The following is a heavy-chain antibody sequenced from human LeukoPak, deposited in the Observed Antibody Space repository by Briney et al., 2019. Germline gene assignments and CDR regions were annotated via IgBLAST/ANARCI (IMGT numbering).Heavy chain of an antibody. V-gene: IGHV1-2*02. D-gene: IGHD6-13*01. CDR1: GYTFTGYY. J-gene: IGHJ5*02. Sequence: ASVKVSCKASGYTFTGYYMHWVRQAPGQGLEWMGWINPNSGGTNYAQKFQGRVTMTRDTSISTAYMELSRLRSDDTAVYYCARDQEYSSSWFGRNNNWFDPWGQGTLVTVSS. CDR3: ARDQEYSSSWFGRNNNWFDP. CDR2: INPNSGGT.